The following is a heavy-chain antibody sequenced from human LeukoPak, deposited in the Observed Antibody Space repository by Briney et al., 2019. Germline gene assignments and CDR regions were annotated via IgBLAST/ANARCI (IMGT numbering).Heavy chain of an antibody. CDR3: AREESNYYYMDV. CDR1: GDSMSSYY. J-gene: IGHJ6*03. CDR2: IYYSGST. Sequence: SETLSLTCIVSGDSMSSYYWTWIRQPPGKGLEWIGHIYYSGSTYYNPSLKSRVTISVDTSKNQFSLKLSSVTAADTAVYYCAREESNYYYMDVWGKGTTVTVSS. D-gene: IGHD6-6*01. V-gene: IGHV4-59*12.